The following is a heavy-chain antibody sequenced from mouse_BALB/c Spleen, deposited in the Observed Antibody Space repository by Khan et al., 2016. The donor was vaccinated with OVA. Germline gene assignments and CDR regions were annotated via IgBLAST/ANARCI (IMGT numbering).Heavy chain of an antibody. CDR2: INPHIGET. D-gene: IGHD2-13*01. V-gene: IGHV1-20*02. Sequence: IQLVQSGPELVKPGASVKISRKASGYSFTGYFMNWVMQSHGKSLEWIGRINPHIGETFYNQKFKGKATLTVDESSSTAHMELRSLASEDSAVYYCARIYRGDIDYWGQGTTLTVSS. CDR1: GYSFTGYF. CDR3: ARIYRGDIDY. J-gene: IGHJ2*01.